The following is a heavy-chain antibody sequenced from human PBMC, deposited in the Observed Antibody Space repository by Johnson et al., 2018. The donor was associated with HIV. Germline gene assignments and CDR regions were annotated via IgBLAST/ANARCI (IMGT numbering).Heavy chain of an antibody. CDR3: AKGDYNFWSGDAFDI. V-gene: IGHV3-20*04. CDR2: INGHGGST. J-gene: IGHJ3*02. D-gene: IGHD3-3*01. Sequence: VQLVESGGGVVQPGRSLRLSCAASGFAFHDRGMSWVRQAPGKGLEWVSGINGHGGSTAYADSVKGRFTISRDNSKNTLYLQMNSLRAEDTAVYYCAKGDYNFWSGDAFDIWGQGTMVTVSS. CDR1: GFAFHDRG.